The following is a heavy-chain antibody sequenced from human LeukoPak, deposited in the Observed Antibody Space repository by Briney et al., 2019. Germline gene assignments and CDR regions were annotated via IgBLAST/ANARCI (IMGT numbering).Heavy chain of an antibody. D-gene: IGHD3-9*01. CDR1: GFTFSNAW. V-gene: IGHV3-15*01. J-gene: IGHJ4*02. Sequence: GGSLRLSCAASGFTFSNAWMSWVRQAPGKGLEWVGRIKSKTDGGTTDYAAPVKGRFTISRDDSKNTLYLQMNSLKTEDTAVCYCTTAFPGLLRYFDWLLTNPDYWGQGTLVTVSS. CDR2: IKSKTDGGTT. CDR3: TTAFPGLLRYFDWLLTNPDY.